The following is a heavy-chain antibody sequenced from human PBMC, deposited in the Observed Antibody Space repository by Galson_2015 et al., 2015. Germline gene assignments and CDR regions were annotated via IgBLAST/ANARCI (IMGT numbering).Heavy chain of an antibody. J-gene: IGHJ6*02. CDR2: VSDEGSIK. CDR3: AKDNEGYCSDGHCYSYYYCGMDV. D-gene: IGHD2-15*01. V-gene: IGHV3-30*18. CDR1: GFTFSSCG. Sequence: SLRLSCAARGFTFSSCGMHWVRQAPGKGLEWVALVSDEGSIKEYADSVKGRFAISRDNSKNTLSLQMNSMRAEDTAIYYCAKDNEGYCSDGHCYSYYYCGMDVWGQGTTVTVSS.